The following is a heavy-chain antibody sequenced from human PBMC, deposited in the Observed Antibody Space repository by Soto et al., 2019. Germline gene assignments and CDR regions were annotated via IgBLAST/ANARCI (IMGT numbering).Heavy chain of an antibody. D-gene: IGHD4-4*01. V-gene: IGHV4-59*01. CDR2: IYYSGST. CDR1: GGSISSYY. J-gene: IGHJ6*02. Sequence: SETLSLTCTVSGGSISSYYWSWIRQPPGKGLEWIGYIYYSGSTNYNPSLKSRVTISVDTSKNQFSLKLSSVTAADTAVYYCASSATVTTPHYYYYGMDVWGQGTTVTVSS. CDR3: ASSATVTTPHYYYYGMDV.